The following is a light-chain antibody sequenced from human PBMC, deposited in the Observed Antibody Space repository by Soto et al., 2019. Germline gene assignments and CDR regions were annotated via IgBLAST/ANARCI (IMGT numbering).Light chain of an antibody. CDR2: ASY. CDR3: QHSSITPRYT. CDR1: QSISSH. Sequence: DIQITQSPSSLSASVGDRVTITCRASQSISSHLNWYQHKPGRPPRLMIFASYILEGGVPSRFSGSGSDTYFTLTIDSLQPEDVATSYCQHSSITPRYTFGQGNKVEI. J-gene: IGKJ2*01. V-gene: IGKV1-39*01.